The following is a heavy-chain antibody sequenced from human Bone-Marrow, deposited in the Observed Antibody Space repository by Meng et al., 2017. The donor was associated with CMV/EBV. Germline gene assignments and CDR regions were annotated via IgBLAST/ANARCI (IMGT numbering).Heavy chain of an antibody. CDR1: GYTFTSYY. V-gene: IGHV1-46*01. CDR2: INPSGGST. Sequence: ASVKVSCKASGYTFTSYYMHWVRQAPGQGLEWMGIINPSGGSTNYAQKFQERVTITRDMSTSTAYMELSSLRSEDTAVYYCASNLEMATIWDYYYGMDVWGQGTTVTFSS. D-gene: IGHD5-24*01. J-gene: IGHJ6*02. CDR3: ASNLEMATIWDYYYGMDV.